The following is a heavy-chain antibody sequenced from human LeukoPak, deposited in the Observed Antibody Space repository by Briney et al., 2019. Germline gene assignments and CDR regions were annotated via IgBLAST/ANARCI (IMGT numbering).Heavy chain of an antibody. D-gene: IGHD6-19*01. Sequence: GESLKISCKGSGYSFTSYWIGWVRQMPGKGLEWMGIIYPGDSDTRYSSSFQGQVTIPADKSISTAYLQWSSLKASDTAMYYCARVRYSSGWYLDYWGQGTLVTVSS. CDR2: IYPGDSDT. J-gene: IGHJ4*02. CDR3: ARVRYSSGWYLDY. CDR1: GYSFTSYW. V-gene: IGHV5-51*01.